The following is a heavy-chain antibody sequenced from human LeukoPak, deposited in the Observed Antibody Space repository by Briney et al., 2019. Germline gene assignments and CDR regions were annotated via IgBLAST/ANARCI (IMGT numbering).Heavy chain of an antibody. CDR2: IYYSGST. D-gene: IGHD1-14*01. CDR3: ARGVSDGTGDYFDY. V-gene: IGHV4-59*01. Sequence: SETLSLTCTVSGGSISSYYWSWIRQPPGKGLEWIGYIYYSGSTNYNPSLKSRVTISVDTSKNQFSLKLSSVTAADTAVYYCARGVSDGTGDYFDYWGQGTLVTVSS. CDR1: GGSISSYY. J-gene: IGHJ4*02.